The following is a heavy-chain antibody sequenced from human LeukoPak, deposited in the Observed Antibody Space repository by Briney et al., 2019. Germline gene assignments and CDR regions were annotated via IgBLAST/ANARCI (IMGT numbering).Heavy chain of an antibody. Sequence: GASVKVSCKASGYTFISYDISWVRQAPGQGLEWVGWISAYNGNTNYAQKLQGRVTMTTDTSTSTAYMELSSLSSEDTALYYCTRVKRRERYYDILTGYYLEEYYFDYWGQGTLVTVSS. J-gene: IGHJ4*02. CDR2: ISAYNGNT. CDR1: GYTFISYD. V-gene: IGHV1-18*01. CDR3: TRVKRRERYYDILTGYYLEEYYFDY. D-gene: IGHD3-9*01.